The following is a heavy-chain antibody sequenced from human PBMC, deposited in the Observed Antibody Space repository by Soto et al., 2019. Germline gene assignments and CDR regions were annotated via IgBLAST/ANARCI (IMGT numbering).Heavy chain of an antibody. CDR2: FLDPDSQQ. J-gene: IGHJ5*02. CDR3: ARAQLAVLFDD. Sequence: QVLESGGGVVQPGRPLTLSCSASGFSLNHYGVIWVRQAPGKGLEWIATFLDPDSQQSFADSVRGRFSMSRDTSKNRRVLHMTSLRVDDTAVDYGARAQLAVLFDDWGPGTLVSVSS. V-gene: IGHV3-33*01. D-gene: IGHD6-19*01. CDR1: GFSLNHYG.